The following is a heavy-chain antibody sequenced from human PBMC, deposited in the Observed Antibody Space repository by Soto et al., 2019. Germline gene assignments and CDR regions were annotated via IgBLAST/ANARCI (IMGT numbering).Heavy chain of an antibody. J-gene: IGHJ4*02. CDR1: GFTFSSYS. V-gene: IGHV3-21*01. CDR2: ISSISSYI. CDR3: ARDPVPAATAYYFDY. D-gene: IGHD2-2*01. Sequence: EVQLVESGGGLVKPGGSLRLSCAASGFTFSSYSMNWVRQAPGKGLEWVSSISSISSYIYYADSVKGRFTIPRDNAKNSLYLQMLSLRAEDTAVYYCARDPVPAATAYYFDYWGQGTLVTVSS.